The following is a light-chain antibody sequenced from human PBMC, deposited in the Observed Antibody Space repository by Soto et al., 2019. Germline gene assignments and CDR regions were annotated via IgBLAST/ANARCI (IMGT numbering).Light chain of an antibody. V-gene: IGKV1-39*01. J-gene: IGKJ1*01. CDR3: QQYCSYHRT. CDR1: QSVSTY. CDR2: DAS. Sequence: DIPLTQSPSSLSASLGDRATLTCRASQSVSTYLAWYQQKPGEAPKLLIYDASTVQTGVPSRFSGSGSGTDFTLTISSLQPEDFAAYYCQQYCSYHRTFGRGTKVDI.